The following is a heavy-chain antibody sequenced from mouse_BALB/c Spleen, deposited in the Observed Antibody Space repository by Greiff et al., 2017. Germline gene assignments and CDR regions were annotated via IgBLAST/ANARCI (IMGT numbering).Heavy chain of an antibody. V-gene: IGHV5-4*02. CDR3: ARGITTVYFDY. CDR1: GFTFSDYY. J-gene: IGHJ2*01. Sequence: EVMLVESGGGLVKPGGSLKLSCAASGFTFSDYYMYWVRQTPEKRLEWVATISDGGSYTYYPDSVKGRFTISRDNAKNNLYLQMSSLKSEDTAMYYCARGITTVYFDYWGQGTTLTVSS. D-gene: IGHD1-1*01. CDR2: ISDGGSYT.